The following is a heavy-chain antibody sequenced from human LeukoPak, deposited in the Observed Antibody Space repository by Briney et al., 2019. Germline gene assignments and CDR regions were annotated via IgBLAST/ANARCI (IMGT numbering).Heavy chain of an antibody. CDR1: GFTFDDYG. J-gene: IGHJ4*02. Sequence: GGSLRLSCAASGFTFDDYGMSWVRQAAGKGLEWVSGINWNAANTGYADSVKGRFTISRDNVKNSLYLQMNSLRTEDTALYYCAKDMIMGATTAYWGQGTLVTVSS. D-gene: IGHD1-26*01. CDR2: INWNAANT. CDR3: AKDMIMGATTAY. V-gene: IGHV3-20*04.